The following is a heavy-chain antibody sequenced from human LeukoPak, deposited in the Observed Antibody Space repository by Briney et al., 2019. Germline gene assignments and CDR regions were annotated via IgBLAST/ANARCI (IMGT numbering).Heavy chain of an antibody. D-gene: IGHD5-18*01. Sequence: ASVKVSCKVSGYTLTELSMHWVRQAPGKGLEWMGGFDPEDGETIYAQKFQGRVTMTEDTSTDTAYMELSSLRSEDTAVYYCARDRSASGTAMVYWFDPWGQGTLVTVSS. V-gene: IGHV1-24*01. J-gene: IGHJ5*02. CDR2: FDPEDGET. CDR3: ARDRSASGTAMVYWFDP. CDR1: GYTLTELS.